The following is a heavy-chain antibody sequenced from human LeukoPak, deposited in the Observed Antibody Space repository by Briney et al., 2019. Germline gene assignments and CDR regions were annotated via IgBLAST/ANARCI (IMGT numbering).Heavy chain of an antibody. CDR1: GFTFSSYA. CDR2: ISGSGGST. D-gene: IGHD3-9*01. J-gene: IGHJ6*02. V-gene: IGHV3-23*01. Sequence: GGSLRLSCAASGFTFSSYAMSWVRQAPGKGLEWVSAISGSGGSTYYADSVKGRFTISRDNSKNTLYLQMNSLRAEDTAVYYCARGSYDILTGTSLFAYYGMDVWGQGTTVTVS. CDR3: ARGSYDILTGTSLFAYYGMDV.